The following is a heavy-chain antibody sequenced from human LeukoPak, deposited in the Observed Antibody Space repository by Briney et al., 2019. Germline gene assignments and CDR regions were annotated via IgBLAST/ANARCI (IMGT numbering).Heavy chain of an antibody. CDR1: GGSISSYY. CDR2: ISDIGSI. J-gene: IGHJ4*02. D-gene: IGHD2-8*02. CDR3: AGHHPRNTVDF. V-gene: IGHV4-59*08. Sequence: KSSETLSLTCTVSGGSISSYYWSWIRQPPGKVLEWIAYISDIGSINYNPSLKSRVTISLDTSKNQLSLKLRSVTAADTAVYYCAGHHPRNTVDFWGQGTLVTVSS.